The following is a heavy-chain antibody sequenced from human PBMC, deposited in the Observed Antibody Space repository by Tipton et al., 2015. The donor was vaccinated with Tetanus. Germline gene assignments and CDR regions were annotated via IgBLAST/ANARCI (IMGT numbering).Heavy chain of an antibody. Sequence: GSLRLSCEGSGFTFSSYSMNWVRQAPGKGLEWVAFISSGSSYIYYADSVKGRFTVSRDNAKKALYLQMDSLRAEDTATYFCAKGSSLRGVILGSHFDSWGRGTLVIVSS. D-gene: IGHD3-10*01. J-gene: IGHJ4*02. CDR1: GFTFSSYS. V-gene: IGHV3-21*04. CDR3: AKGSSLRGVILGSHFDS. CDR2: ISSGSSYI.